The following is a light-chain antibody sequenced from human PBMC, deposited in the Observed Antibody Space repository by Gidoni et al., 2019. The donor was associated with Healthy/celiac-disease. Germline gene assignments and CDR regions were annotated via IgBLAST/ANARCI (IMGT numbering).Light chain of an antibody. Sequence: QSALTPPASVSGSPGQSITISCTGTSSDVGGYNYVSWYQQHPGKAPKLMIYDVSNRHSGVSNRFSGSKSGNTASLTISGLQAEDEADYYCSSYTSSSTLDYVFGTGTKVTVL. V-gene: IGLV2-14*01. CDR2: DVS. CDR1: SSDVGGYNY. J-gene: IGLJ1*01. CDR3: SSYTSSSTLDYV.